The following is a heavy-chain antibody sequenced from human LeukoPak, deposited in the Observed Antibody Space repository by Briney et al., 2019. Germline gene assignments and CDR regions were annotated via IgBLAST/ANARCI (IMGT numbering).Heavy chain of an antibody. V-gene: IGHV3-30-3*01. D-gene: IGHD2-15*01. CDR3: ARGGPIYCSGDSCYPGDY. Sequence: GGSLRLSCAASGFTFRNYVIHWVRQAPGKGLEWVAVTSSDLNVKLYADSVKGRFTISRDNSRSTLYLQMNSLRPEDTAIYYCARGGPIYCSGDSCYPGDYWGQGTLVTVSS. CDR2: TSSDLNVK. CDR1: GFTFRNYV. J-gene: IGHJ4*02.